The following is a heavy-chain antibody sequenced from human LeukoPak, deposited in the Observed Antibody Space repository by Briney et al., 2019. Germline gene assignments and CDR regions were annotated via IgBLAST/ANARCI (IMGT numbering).Heavy chain of an antibody. J-gene: IGHJ4*02. D-gene: IGHD4-17*01. Sequence: GGSLRLSCAASEFTFSSYFMNWVRQAPGKGLEWVSAISGSGGSTYYADSVKGRFTISRDNAENSLYLQMNSLRAEDTAVYYCARALNDYGDYVFDYWGQGTLVTVSS. V-gene: IGHV3-21*01. CDR3: ARALNDYGDYVFDY. CDR2: ISGSGGST. CDR1: EFTFSSYF.